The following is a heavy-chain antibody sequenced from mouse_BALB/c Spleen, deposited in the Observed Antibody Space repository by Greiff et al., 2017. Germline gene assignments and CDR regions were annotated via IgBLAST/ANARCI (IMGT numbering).Heavy chain of an antibody. CDR3: AREGVNWDGFAY. V-gene: IGHV1S137*01. CDR2: ISTYYGDA. CDR1: GYTFTDYA. Sequence: VKLMESGAELVRPGVSVKISCKGSGYTFTDYAMHWVKQSHAKSLEWIGVISTYYGDASYNQKFKGKATMTVDKSSSTAYMELARLTSEDSAIYYCAREGVNWDGFAYWGQGTLVTVSA. D-gene: IGHD4-1*02. J-gene: IGHJ3*01.